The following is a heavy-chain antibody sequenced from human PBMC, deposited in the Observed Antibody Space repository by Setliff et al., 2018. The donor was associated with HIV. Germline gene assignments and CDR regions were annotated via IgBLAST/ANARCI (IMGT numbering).Heavy chain of an antibody. J-gene: IGHJ4*02. D-gene: IGHD3-10*01. CDR3: VRRVSHGSQPSYFDY. CDR2: IYITEDT. Sequence: SETLSLTCTVSGGSLNTGTYYWSWIRQPAGKGLEWIGHIYITEDTDYNPSLKSRVTISVDTPKNQFSLKLSSLTAADTAVYYCVRRVSHGSQPSYFDYWGQGTLVTVSS. CDR1: GGSLNTGTYY. V-gene: IGHV4-61*09.